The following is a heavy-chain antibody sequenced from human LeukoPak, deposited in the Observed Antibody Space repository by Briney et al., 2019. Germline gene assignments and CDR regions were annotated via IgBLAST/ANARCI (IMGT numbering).Heavy chain of an antibody. Sequence: GGSLRLSCAASGFTFSSYGMHWVRQAPGKGLEWVAFIRYDGSNKYYADSVKGRFTISRDNSKNTLYLQMNSLRAEDTAVYYCAKNGYGYYYYYMDVWGKGTTVTVSS. CDR2: IRYDGSNK. D-gene: IGHD3-22*01. J-gene: IGHJ6*03. CDR1: GFTFSSYG. CDR3: AKNGYGYYYYYMDV. V-gene: IGHV3-30*02.